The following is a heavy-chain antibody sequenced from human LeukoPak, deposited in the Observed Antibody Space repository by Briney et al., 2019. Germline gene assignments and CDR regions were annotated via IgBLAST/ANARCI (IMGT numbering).Heavy chain of an antibody. CDR1: GYTFTGYY. CDR3: ARVVPPVNYYDSSANWFDP. Sequence: ASVKVSCKASGYTFTGYYKHWVRQAHGQGLEWMGRINPNSGGTNYAQKFQGRVTMTRDTSISTAYMELSRLRSDDTAVYYCARVVPPVNYYDSSANWFDPWGQGTLVTVSS. J-gene: IGHJ5*02. CDR2: INPNSGGT. V-gene: IGHV1-2*06. D-gene: IGHD3-22*01.